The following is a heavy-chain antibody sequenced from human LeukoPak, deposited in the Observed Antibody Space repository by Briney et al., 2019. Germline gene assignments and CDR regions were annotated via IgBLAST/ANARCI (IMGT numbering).Heavy chain of an antibody. J-gene: IGHJ4*02. D-gene: IGHD6-19*01. CDR2: INPNSGGT. Sequence: ASVKVSCKASGYTFTGYYMHWVRPAPGQGLEWMGWINPNSGGTNYAQRFQGRVTMTRDTSISTAYMELSRLRADDTAVYYCARLAVAGTSYWGQGTLVTVSS. V-gene: IGHV1-2*02. CDR3: ARLAVAGTSY. CDR1: GYTFTGYY.